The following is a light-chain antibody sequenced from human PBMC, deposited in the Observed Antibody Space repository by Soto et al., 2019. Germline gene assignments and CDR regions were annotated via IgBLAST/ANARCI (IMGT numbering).Light chain of an antibody. CDR2: DDT. CDR1: NIGSTS. CDR3: CSYTGTAARV. V-gene: IGLV3-21*02. J-gene: IGLJ1*01. Sequence: SYELTQAPSVSVAPGQTATITCGGDNIGSTSVHWYQQKPGQAPVLVLYDDTDRPSGIPERFSGSNSGNTATLTLSGLQAEDEADYYCCSYTGTAARVFGTGTKVTVL.